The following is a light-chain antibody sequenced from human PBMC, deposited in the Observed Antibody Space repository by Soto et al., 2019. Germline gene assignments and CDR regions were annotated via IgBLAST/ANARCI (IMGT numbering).Light chain of an antibody. J-gene: IGKJ1*01. V-gene: IGKV3-11*01. CDR3: QQRRYWPVT. CDR2: DAS. Sequence: EIVLTQSPAILSMSPGERATLSCRASQSVSSYFAWYHQKPGQAPRLLIYDASNRATGVPARFSGSGSGKDFTLTISSLEPEDFAVYYCQQRRYWPVTFGQGTKVEIK. CDR1: QSVSSY.